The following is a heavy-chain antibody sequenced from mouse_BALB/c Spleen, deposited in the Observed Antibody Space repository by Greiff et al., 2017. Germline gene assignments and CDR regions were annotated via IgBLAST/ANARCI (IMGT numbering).Heavy chain of an antibody. CDR2: ISNLAYSI. V-gene: IGHV5-15*02. Sequence: VQLQESGGGLVQPGGSRKLSCAASGFTFSDYGMAWVRQAPGKGPEWVAFISNLAYSIYYADTVTGRFTISRENAKNTLYLEMSSLKSEDTAMYYCERMGDYGSSYPMDYWGQGTSVTVSS. J-gene: IGHJ4*01. CDR1: GFTFSDYG. D-gene: IGHD1-1*01. CDR3: ERMGDYGSSYPMDY.